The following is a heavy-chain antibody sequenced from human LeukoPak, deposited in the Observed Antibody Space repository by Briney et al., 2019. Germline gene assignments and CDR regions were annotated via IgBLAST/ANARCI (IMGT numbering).Heavy chain of an antibody. CDR1: GFTVSSNY. CDR2: ISGSGGST. CDR3: AKSHGYSYGFDY. J-gene: IGHJ4*02. D-gene: IGHD5-18*01. Sequence: PGGSLRLSCAASGFTVSSNYMSWVRQAPGKGLEWVSAISGSGGSTYYADSVKGRFTISRDNSKNTLYLQMNSLRAEDTAVYYCAKSHGYSYGFDYWGQGDLVPVSS. V-gene: IGHV3-23*01.